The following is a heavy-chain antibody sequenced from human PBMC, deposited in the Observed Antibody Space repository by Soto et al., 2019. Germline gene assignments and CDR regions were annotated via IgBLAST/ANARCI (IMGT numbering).Heavy chain of an antibody. J-gene: IGHJ4*02. V-gene: IGHV3-23*01. CDR3: AEDHWGSY. Sequence: GGSLRLSCTPSGFTFSDYAMSWVRQAPGKGLEWVSAISGSGGSTYYADSVKGRFTISRDNSRNTLYLQMNGLRAEDTAVYHCAEDHWGSYSGQGTLVTVSS. CDR1: GFTFSDYA. D-gene: IGHD3-16*01. CDR2: ISGSGGST.